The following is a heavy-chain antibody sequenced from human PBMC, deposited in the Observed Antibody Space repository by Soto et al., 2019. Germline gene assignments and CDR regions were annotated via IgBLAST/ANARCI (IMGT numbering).Heavy chain of an antibody. CDR1: GYTFTSYY. CDR2: INPSGGST. CDR3: AREGGHDYLDY. Sequence: QVQLVQSGAEVKKPGASVKISCKASGYTFTSYYMHWVRQAPGQGLEWMGIINPSGGSTSYAQKFQGRVTMTRDTSTSTVYMELSILRSEDTAVYYCAREGGHDYLDYWGQGTLVTVSS. D-gene: IGHD1-26*01. J-gene: IGHJ4*02. V-gene: IGHV1-46*01.